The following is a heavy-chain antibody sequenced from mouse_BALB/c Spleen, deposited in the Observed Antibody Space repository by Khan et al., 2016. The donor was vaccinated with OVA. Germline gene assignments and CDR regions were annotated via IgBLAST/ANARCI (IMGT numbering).Heavy chain of an antibody. CDR2: IDPANGNT. CDR1: GFNIKDTY. J-gene: IGHJ1*01. V-gene: IGHV14-3*02. D-gene: IGHD2-10*01. CDR3: AREGTYCWYLEV. Sequence: IQLVQSGAELVKPGASVKLSCTASGFNIKDTYMHWVKQRPEQGLEWIGRIDPANGNTKYDPKFQGKATITADTSSNTAYLQLSSLTSEDTAVFYCAREGTYCWYLEVWGEGTTVTVSS.